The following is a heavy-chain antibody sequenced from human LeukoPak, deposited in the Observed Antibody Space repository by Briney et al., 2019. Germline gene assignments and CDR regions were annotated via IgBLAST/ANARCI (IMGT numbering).Heavy chain of an antibody. CDR1: GFTFGDYA. J-gene: IGHJ6*03. D-gene: IGHD2-2*01. V-gene: IGHV3-49*04. CDR3: TRDSYQLPFYYYYYMDV. Sequence: PGRSLRLSCTASGFTFGDYAMSWVRQAPGKGLEWVGFIRSKAYGGTTEYAASVKGRFTISRDDSKSIAYLQMNSLKTEDTAVYYCTRDSYQLPFYYYYYMDVWGKGATVTVSS. CDR2: IRSKAYGGTT.